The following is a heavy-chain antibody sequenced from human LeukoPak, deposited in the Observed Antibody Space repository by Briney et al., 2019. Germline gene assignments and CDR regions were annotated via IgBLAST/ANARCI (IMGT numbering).Heavy chain of an antibody. J-gene: IGHJ4*02. CDR3: AKDREAMATLYYFDY. Sequence: PSETLSLTCAVYGGSFSGYFWSWIRQPPGKGLEWIGEINHSGSTNYNPSLKSRVTISVDTSKNQFSLKLSSVTAADTAVYYCAKDREAMATLYYFDYWGQGTLVTVSS. V-gene: IGHV4-34*01. D-gene: IGHD5-18*01. CDR1: GGSFSGYF. CDR2: INHSGST.